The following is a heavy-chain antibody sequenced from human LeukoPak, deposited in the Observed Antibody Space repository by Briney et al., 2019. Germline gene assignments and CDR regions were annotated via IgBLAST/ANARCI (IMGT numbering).Heavy chain of an antibody. Sequence: GGSLRLSCAASGFTFSSYAMSWVRQAPGKGLEWVSAISGSGGSAYYAGSVKGRFTISRDNSKNTLYLQMNSLRAEDTAVYYCAKDRGIAAAGILDPWGQGTLVTVSS. CDR3: AKDRGIAAAGILDP. V-gene: IGHV3-23*01. D-gene: IGHD6-13*01. CDR1: GFTFSSYA. CDR2: ISGSGGSA. J-gene: IGHJ5*02.